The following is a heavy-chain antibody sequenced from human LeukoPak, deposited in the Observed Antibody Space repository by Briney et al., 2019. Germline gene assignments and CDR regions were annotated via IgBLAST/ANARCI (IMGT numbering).Heavy chain of an antibody. CDR1: GFTFSSYE. CDR3: ARGGIKGYCSSTSCFRGAFDI. V-gene: IGHV3-48*03. Sequence: GGSLRLSCAASGFTFSSYEMNWVRQAPGKGLEWVSYISSSGSTIYYADSVKGRFTISRDNAKNSLYLQMNSLRAEDTAVYYCARGGIKGYCSSTSCFRGAFDIWGQGTMVTVSS. D-gene: IGHD2-2*01. J-gene: IGHJ3*02. CDR2: ISSSGSTI.